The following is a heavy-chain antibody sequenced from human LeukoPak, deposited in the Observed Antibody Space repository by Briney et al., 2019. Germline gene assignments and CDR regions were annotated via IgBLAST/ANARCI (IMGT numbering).Heavy chain of an antibody. CDR2: RWYDGSNK. D-gene: IGHD4-11*01. J-gene: IGHJ4*02. CDR3: AKDQTTVLYYFDY. V-gene: IGHV3-33*06. CDR1: GFTFSSYG. Sequence: GGSLRLSCAASGFTFSSYGMHWVRQAPGKGLEWVAVRWYDGSNKYYADSVKGRFTISRDNSKNTLYLQMNSLRAEDTAVYYCAKDQTTVLYYFDYWGQGTLVTVSS.